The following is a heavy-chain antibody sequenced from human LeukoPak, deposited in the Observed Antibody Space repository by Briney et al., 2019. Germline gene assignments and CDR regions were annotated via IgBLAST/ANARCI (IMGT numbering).Heavy chain of an antibody. D-gene: IGHD3-22*01. Sequence: PSETLSLTCAVSGYSISSGYYWGWIRQPPGKGLEWIGSIYHSGSTYHNPSLKSRVTISVDTSKNQFSLKLSSVTAADTAVYYCARHTASGYYDSSGYYPLPFDYWGQGTLVTVSS. CDR3: ARHTASGYYDSSGYYPLPFDY. CDR1: GYSISSGYY. V-gene: IGHV4-38-2*01. CDR2: IYHSGST. J-gene: IGHJ4*02.